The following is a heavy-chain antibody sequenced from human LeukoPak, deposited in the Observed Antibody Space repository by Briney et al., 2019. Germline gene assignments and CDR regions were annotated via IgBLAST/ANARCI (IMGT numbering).Heavy chain of an antibody. CDR3: ATDMEYSSSWGIEYFQH. Sequence: ASVKVSCKVSGYTLTELSMHWVRQAPGKGLEWMGGFDPEDGETIYAQKFQGRVTMTEDTSTDTAYMELSSLRSEDTAVYYCATDMEYSSSWGIEYFQHWGQGTLVTVSS. J-gene: IGHJ1*01. CDR1: GYTLTELS. D-gene: IGHD6-13*01. CDR2: FDPEDGET. V-gene: IGHV1-24*01.